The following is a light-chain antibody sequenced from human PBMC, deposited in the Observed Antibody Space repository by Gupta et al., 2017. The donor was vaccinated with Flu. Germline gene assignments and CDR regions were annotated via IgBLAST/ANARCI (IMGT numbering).Light chain of an antibody. J-gene: IGKJ1*01. Sequence: DFQVTQSPSSLSASVGDRITITCRANQNLYNYLNWYQHKPGRAPRLLIHAASTLRSGVPSRFSGSGSGADYTLTITGLQPEDFATYYCQVRHGPFGRGTRVEVK. CDR1: QNLYNY. V-gene: IGKV1-39*01. CDR2: AAS. CDR3: QVRHGP.